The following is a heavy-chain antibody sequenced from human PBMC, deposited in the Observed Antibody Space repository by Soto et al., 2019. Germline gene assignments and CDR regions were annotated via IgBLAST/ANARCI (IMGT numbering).Heavy chain of an antibody. V-gene: IGHV1-69*02. CDR3: ARAGSCLTGWFDP. CDR2: IIHILGIA. J-gene: IGHJ5*02. D-gene: IGHD3-10*01. Sequence: QVQLVQSGAEVKKPGSSVKFSCTASGVTFSSYTISWVRQAPGQGLEWMGRIIHILGIANYAQKFQGRVTITADKSTRTAYMELSSLRSEDTAVYYCARAGSCLTGWFDPWGQGTLVTVSS. CDR1: GVTFSSYT.